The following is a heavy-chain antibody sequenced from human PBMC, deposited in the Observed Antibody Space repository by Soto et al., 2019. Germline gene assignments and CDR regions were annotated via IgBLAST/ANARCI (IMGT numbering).Heavy chain of an antibody. V-gene: IGHV4-61*01. J-gene: IGHJ6*02. Sequence: SETLSLTCTVSGGSVISGSYYWSWIRQPPGKGLEWIGYIYYSGSTNYNPSLKSRVTISVDTSKNQFSLKLNSVTAADTAVYYCAGYYYSHPPYYYGMDVWGQGTTVTVSS. CDR2: IYYSGST. CDR3: AGYYYSHPPYYYGMDV. CDR1: GGSVISGSYY. D-gene: IGHD3-10*01.